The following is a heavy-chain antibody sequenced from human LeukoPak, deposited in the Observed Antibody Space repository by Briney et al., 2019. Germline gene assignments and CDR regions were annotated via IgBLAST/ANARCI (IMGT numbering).Heavy chain of an antibody. CDR2: ISYDGSNK. D-gene: IGHD6-19*01. CDR3: AKDLEGGWYQGYYYYGMDV. J-gene: IGHJ6*02. V-gene: IGHV3-30*18. CDR1: GFTFSSYG. Sequence: PGRSLRLSCAASGFTFSSYGMHWVRQAPGKGLEWVAVISYDGSNKYYADSVKGRFTISRDNSKNTLCLQMNSLRAEDTAVYYCAKDLEGGWYQGYYYYGMDVWGQGTTVTVSS.